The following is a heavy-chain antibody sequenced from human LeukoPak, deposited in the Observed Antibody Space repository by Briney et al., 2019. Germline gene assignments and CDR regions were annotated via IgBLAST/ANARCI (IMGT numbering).Heavy chain of an antibody. V-gene: IGHV1-18*01. Sequence: ASVKVSCKASGGTFSSYAISWVRQAPGQGLERMGWISAYNGNTDYAQNFQGRVSMTRDTSTTTAYMELRSLRSDDTAVYFCARDRAVAGFHLEAYWGQGTLVTVSS. D-gene: IGHD6-19*01. CDR2: ISAYNGNT. CDR3: ARDRAVAGFHLEAY. CDR1: GGTFSSYA. J-gene: IGHJ4*02.